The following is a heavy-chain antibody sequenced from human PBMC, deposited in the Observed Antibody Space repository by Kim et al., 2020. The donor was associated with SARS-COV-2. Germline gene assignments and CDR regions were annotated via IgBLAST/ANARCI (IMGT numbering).Heavy chain of an antibody. CDR1: GGSFSGYY. Sequence: SETLSLTCAVYGGSFSGYYWSWIRQPPGKGLEWIGEINHSGSTNYNPSLKSRVTISVDTSKNQFSLKLSSVTAADTAVYYCARGPRQTGTTRGDWFDPWGQGTLVTVSS. V-gene: IGHV4-34*01. J-gene: IGHJ5*02. CDR3: ARGPRQTGTTRGDWFDP. D-gene: IGHD1-7*01. CDR2: INHSGST.